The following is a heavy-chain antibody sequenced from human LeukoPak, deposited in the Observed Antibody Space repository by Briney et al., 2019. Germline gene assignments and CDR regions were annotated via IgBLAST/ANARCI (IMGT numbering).Heavy chain of an antibody. CDR2: ISPSGGST. J-gene: IGHJ4*02. Sequence: GASVKVSCKAFGYTFTGYWMHWVRQAPGQGPEWMGVISPSGGSTIYAQKFKGRVTLTRDMSTSTDYLELSSLRSEDTAVYYCAKNAAAGDYYDSSGYYYVLYFDYWGQGTLVTVSS. D-gene: IGHD3-22*01. CDR1: GYTFTGYW. CDR3: AKNAAAGDYYDSSGYYYVLYFDY. V-gene: IGHV1-46*01.